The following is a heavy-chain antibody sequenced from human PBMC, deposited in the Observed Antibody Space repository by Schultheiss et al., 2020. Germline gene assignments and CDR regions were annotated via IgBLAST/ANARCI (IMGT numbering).Heavy chain of an antibody. V-gene: IGHV3-23*01. D-gene: IGHD3-22*01. J-gene: IGHJ4*02. CDR3: AKDPDYYDSS. Sequence: GRSLRLSCAASGFTFSSYAMSWVRQAPGKGLEWVSAISGSGGSIGYADSVKGRFTISRDNAKNSLYLQMNSLRAEDTALYYCAKDPDYYDSSWGQGTLVTGSS. CDR1: GFTFSSYA. CDR2: ISGSGGSI.